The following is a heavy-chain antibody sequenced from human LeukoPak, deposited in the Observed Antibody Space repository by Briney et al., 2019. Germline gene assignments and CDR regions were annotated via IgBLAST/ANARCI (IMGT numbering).Heavy chain of an antibody. CDR2: IGTTGDT. Sequence: GGSLRLSCAASGFTVSSNYMSWVRQAPGKGLEWVSVIGTTGDTYYPGSVKGRFTISRENAKNALYLQMNSLRAGDTAVYYCARGLYYYDSSGYYGDTFDVWGQGTMVIVSS. D-gene: IGHD3-22*01. V-gene: IGHV3-13*01. CDR1: GFTVSSNY. CDR3: ARGLYYYDSSGYYGDTFDV. J-gene: IGHJ3*01.